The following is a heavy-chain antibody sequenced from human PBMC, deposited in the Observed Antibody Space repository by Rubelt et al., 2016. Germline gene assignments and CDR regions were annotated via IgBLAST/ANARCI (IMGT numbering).Heavy chain of an antibody. V-gene: IGHV4-39*01. D-gene: IGHD1-14*01. J-gene: IGHJ4*02. CDR1: GGSISSSSYY. CDR2: IHYSGTT. CDR3: ARSYHTYYFDT. Sequence: QVQLQESGPGLVKPSETLSLTCTVSGGSISSSSYYWDWIRQPPGKGLEWIGSIHYSGTTYYNPSVKSGGTISVDTSKNQFSLKLSSVTAADTAVYYCARSYHTYYFDTWGQGTLVTVSS.